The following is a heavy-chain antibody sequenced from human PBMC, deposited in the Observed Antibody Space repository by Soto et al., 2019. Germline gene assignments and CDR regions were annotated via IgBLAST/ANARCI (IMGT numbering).Heavy chain of an antibody. D-gene: IGHD6-13*01. J-gene: IGHJ5*02. V-gene: IGHV4-61*01. Sequence: TSETLSLTCAVSGGSISSRNWWSWIRQPPGKGLEWIGYIYYSGSTNYNPSLKSRVTISVDTSKNQFSLKLSSVTAADTAVYYCARDRLAAAGIPHVWFDPWGQGTLVTVSS. CDR1: GGSISSRNW. CDR3: ARDRLAAAGIPHVWFDP. CDR2: IYYSGST.